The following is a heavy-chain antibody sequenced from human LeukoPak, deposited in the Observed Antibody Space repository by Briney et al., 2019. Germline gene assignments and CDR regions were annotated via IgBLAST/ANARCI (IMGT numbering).Heavy chain of an antibody. CDR3: ARDSEGGSFGSDY. CDR1: GGTFSSYA. Sequence: GASVKVSCKASGGTFSSYAISWVRQAPGQGLEWMGIINPSGGSTSYAQKFQGRVTMTRDTSTSTVYMELSSLRSEDTAVYYCARDSEGGSFGSDYWGQGTLVTVSS. D-gene: IGHD3-10*01. CDR2: INPSGGST. J-gene: IGHJ4*02. V-gene: IGHV1-46*01.